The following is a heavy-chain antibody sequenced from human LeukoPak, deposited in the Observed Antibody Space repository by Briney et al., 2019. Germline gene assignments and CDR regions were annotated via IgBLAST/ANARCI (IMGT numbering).Heavy chain of an antibody. Sequence: GGSLRLSCVACGFTFSDYYMNWIRQAPGRGLEWVSYISGSGSDLYYADSVEGRFTISRDNAKNSLYLQMNSLRAEDTAVYYCARSIGSYYTMDVWGQGTTVTVSS. CDR2: ISGSGSDL. J-gene: IGHJ6*02. D-gene: IGHD3-22*01. V-gene: IGHV3-11*01. CDR1: GFTFSDYY. CDR3: ARSIGSYYTMDV.